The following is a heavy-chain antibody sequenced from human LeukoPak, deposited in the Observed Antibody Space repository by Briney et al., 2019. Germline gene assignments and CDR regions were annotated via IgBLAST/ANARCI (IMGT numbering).Heavy chain of an antibody. V-gene: IGHV3-66*01. CDR3: ARVGYTLESIAAPPY. CDR1: GFPVSANY. Sequence: GGSLRLSCAASGFPVSANYMSWVRQAPGKGLGWVSIFYTGGSTYYADSVRGRFTISRDNSKNTLYLQMNSLRAEDTAVYYCARVGYTLESIAAPPYWGQGTLVTVSS. CDR2: FYTGGST. D-gene: IGHD6-6*01. J-gene: IGHJ4*02.